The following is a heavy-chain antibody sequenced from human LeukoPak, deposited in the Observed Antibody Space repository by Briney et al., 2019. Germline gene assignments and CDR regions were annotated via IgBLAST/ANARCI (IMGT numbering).Heavy chain of an antibody. CDR2: IYFRGST. Sequence: SETLSLTCTVSGGSISSYYWSWIRQPPGKGLEWIGYIYFRGSTNCNPSLKSRVTISVDTSKNQFSLKMSSVTAADTAVYYCARDYGGNPDYWGQGTLVTVSS. CDR3: ARDYGGNPDY. J-gene: IGHJ4*02. V-gene: IGHV4-59*01. CDR1: GGSISSYY. D-gene: IGHD4/OR15-4a*01.